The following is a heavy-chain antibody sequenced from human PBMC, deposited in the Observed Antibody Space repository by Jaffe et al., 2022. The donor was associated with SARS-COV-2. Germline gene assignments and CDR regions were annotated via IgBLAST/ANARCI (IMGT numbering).Heavy chain of an antibody. CDR2: ISYDGSNK. CDR3: ARFGGGWLQLTYDYFDY. V-gene: IGHV3-30*03. CDR1: GFTFSSYG. J-gene: IGHJ4*02. Sequence: QVQLVESGGGVVQPGRSLRLSCAASGFTFSSYGMHWVRQAPGKGLEWVAVISYDGSNKYYADSVKGRFTISRDNSKNTLYLQMNSLRAEDTAVYYCARFGGGWLQLTYDYFDYWGQGTLVTVSS. D-gene: IGHD5-12*01.